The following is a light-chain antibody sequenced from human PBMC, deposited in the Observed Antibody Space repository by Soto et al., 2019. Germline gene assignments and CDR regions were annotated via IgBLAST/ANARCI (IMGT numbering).Light chain of an antibody. Sequence: EVVMTQSPATVSVSPGEGVTLSCRASQTISNDLAWYQQKPGQAPRLLIYGASTRATGVPARFSGGGSGTEFTLTISSLQSEDFAFYYCQQNNKWPPVTFGGGTKWEIK. CDR2: GAS. V-gene: IGKV3-15*01. CDR1: QTISND. CDR3: QQNNKWPPVT. J-gene: IGKJ4*01.